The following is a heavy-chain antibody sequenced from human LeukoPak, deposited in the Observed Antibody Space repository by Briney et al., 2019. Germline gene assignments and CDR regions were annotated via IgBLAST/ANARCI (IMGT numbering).Heavy chain of an antibody. CDR3: ARLLWGSWPLDY. CDR2: IYYSGST. Sequence: PSDTLSLICTVSGGSISSYYWSWIRQPPGKGLEWIGYIYYSGSTNYNPALKSRVTISVDTSKNQFSLKLSSVTAADTAVYYCARLLWGSWPLDYWGQGTLVTVSS. CDR1: GGSISSYY. J-gene: IGHJ4*02. V-gene: IGHV4-59*07. D-gene: IGHD2-15*01.